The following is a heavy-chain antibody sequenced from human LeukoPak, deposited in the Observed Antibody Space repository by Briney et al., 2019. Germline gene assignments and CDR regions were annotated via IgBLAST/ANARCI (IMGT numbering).Heavy chain of an antibody. Sequence: GGSLRLSCAASGFTFSDYYMSWIRQAPGKGLEWVSYISSSSSYTNYADSVKGRFTISRGNAKNSLYLQMNSLRAEDTAVYYCARDQLGYSSGWGQGTLVTVSS. D-gene: IGHD6-19*01. J-gene: IGHJ4*02. V-gene: IGHV3-11*06. CDR1: GFTFSDYY. CDR3: ARDQLGYSSG. CDR2: ISSSSSYT.